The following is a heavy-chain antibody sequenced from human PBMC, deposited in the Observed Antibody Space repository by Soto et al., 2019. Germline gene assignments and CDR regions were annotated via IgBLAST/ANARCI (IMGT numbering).Heavy chain of an antibody. Sequence: SETLSLTCSVSGGSISSYYWSWIRQPPGKGLEWIGYIYYSGSTNYNPSLKSRATITVDTSKNQFSLKLSSVTAAVTAVYFCARNRHGYSYGPFDYWGQGTLVTVSS. CDR2: IYYSGST. CDR3: ARNRHGYSYGPFDY. V-gene: IGHV4-59*01. D-gene: IGHD5-18*01. CDR1: GGSISSYY. J-gene: IGHJ4*02.